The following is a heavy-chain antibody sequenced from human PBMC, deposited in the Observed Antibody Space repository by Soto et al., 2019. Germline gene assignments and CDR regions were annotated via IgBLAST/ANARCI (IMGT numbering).Heavy chain of an antibody. V-gene: IGHV1-69*04. CDR3: ARDQVVVVAENWFDP. CDR2: IIPILGIA. Sequence: SVKVSCKASGGTFSSYTISWVRQAPGQGLEWMGRIIPILGIANYAQKFQGRVTITADKSTSTAYMELSSLRSEDTAVYYCARDQVVVVAENWFDPWGQGTLVTVSS. D-gene: IGHD2-15*01. J-gene: IGHJ5*02. CDR1: GGTFSSYT.